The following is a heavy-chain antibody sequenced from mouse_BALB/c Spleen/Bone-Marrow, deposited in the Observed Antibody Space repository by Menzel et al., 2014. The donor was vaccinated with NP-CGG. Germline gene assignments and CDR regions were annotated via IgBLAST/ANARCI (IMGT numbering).Heavy chain of an antibody. CDR3: ARHAEVRRDAMDY. CDR2: ISNGGGST. D-gene: IGHD2-14*01. CDR1: GFTFSDYY. Sequence: EAQGVESGGGLVQPGGSLKLSCATSGFTFSDYYMYWVRQTPEKRLEWVAYISNGGGSTYYPDTVKGRFTISRDNAKNTLYLQMSRLKSEDTAMYYCARHAEVRRDAMDYWGQGTSVTVSS. V-gene: IGHV5-12*02. J-gene: IGHJ4*01.